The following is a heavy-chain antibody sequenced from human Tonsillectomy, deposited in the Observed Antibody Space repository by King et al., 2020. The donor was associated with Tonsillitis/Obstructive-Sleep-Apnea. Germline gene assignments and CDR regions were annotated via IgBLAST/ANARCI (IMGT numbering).Heavy chain of an antibody. D-gene: IGHD5-18*01. CDR1: GGSISSSGYY. CDR2: IYYSGRT. CDR3: ATDAYSYGQDWYFDL. J-gene: IGHJ2*01. V-gene: IGHV4-39*01. Sequence: QLQESGPGLVKPSETLSLTCSLSGGSISSSGYYWGWIRQPPGKGLEWIGSIYYSGRTFYNPSLKSRITISVHTSKKQFSLKLTSVTAADTAVYYCATDAYSYGQDWYFDLWGRGTLVTVSS.